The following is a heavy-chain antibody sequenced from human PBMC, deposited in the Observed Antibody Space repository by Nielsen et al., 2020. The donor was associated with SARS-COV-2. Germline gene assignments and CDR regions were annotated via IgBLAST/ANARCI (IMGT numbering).Heavy chain of an antibody. Sequence: GESLKISCAASGFTFSSYGMHWVRQAPGKGLEWVAVISYDGSNKYYADSVKGRFTISRDNSKNTLYLQMNSLRAEDTAVYYCAKGSFYYYGSGSYPEGFDYWGQGTLVTVSS. CDR2: ISYDGSNK. CDR3: AKGSFYYYGSGSYPEGFDY. D-gene: IGHD3-10*01. V-gene: IGHV3-30*18. CDR1: GFTFSSYG. J-gene: IGHJ4*02.